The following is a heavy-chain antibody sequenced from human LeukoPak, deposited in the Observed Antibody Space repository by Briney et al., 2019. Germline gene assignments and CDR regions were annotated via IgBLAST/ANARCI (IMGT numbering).Heavy chain of an antibody. V-gene: IGHV4-4*07. D-gene: IGHD6-13*01. Sequence: SETLSLTCTVSGGSISGYYWSWIRQPPGKGLEWIGCIFTGGRSNYNPSLKSRVTISVDTSKNQYSLKLSPVIAADTAVYYCASGGGSTYDYWGQGTLVTVSS. J-gene: IGHJ4*02. CDR3: ASGGGSTYDY. CDR2: IFTGGRS. CDR1: GGSISGYY.